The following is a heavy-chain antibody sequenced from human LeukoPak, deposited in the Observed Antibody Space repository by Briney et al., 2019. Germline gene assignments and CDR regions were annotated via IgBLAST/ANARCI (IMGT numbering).Heavy chain of an antibody. V-gene: IGHV1-46*01. CDR1: GYTLTTYY. J-gene: IGHJ3*02. D-gene: IGHD3-16*01. Sequence: GASVKVSCKASGYTLTTYYMHWVRQVPGQGLEWMGIINPGGGSTSYAQRLKGRVTMTSDTSTSTVYMELSSLRSEDTAVYYCARPAPMGVDAFDIWGQGTLVTVSS. CDR2: INPGGGST. CDR3: ARPAPMGVDAFDI.